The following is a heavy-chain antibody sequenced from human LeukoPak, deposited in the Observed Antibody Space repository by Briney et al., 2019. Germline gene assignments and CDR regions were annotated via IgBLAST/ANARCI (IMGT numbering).Heavy chain of an antibody. J-gene: IGHJ5*02. CDR2: IYYSGST. V-gene: IGHV4-59*12. CDR3: AREGPQDDSRFDP. D-gene: IGHD3-22*01. CDR1: GGSISSYY. Sequence: SETLSLTCTVSGGSISSYYWSWIRQPPGKGLEWLGYIYYSGSTNYNPSLKSRVTISVDTSKNQFSLKLSSVTAADTAVYYCAREGPQDDSRFDPWGQGTLVTVSS.